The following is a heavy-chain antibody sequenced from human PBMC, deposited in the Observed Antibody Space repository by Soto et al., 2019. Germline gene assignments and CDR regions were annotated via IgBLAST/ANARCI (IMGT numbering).Heavy chain of an antibody. CDR1: GISFSNYW. V-gene: IGHV3-7*01. CDR3: ARDPNGYKDY. D-gene: IGHD1-20*01. J-gene: IGHJ4*02. Sequence: GGSLRLSCAASGISFSNYWMSWVRQAPGKGLEWVADIREDGGEKAYVDSVKGRFTISRDNAKNSLYLQMNSLRAEDTAVYYCARDPNGYKDYWGKGTLVTVAS. CDR2: IREDGGEK.